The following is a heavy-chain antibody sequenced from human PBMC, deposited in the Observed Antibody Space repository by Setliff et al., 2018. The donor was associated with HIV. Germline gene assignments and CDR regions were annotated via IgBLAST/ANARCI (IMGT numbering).Heavy chain of an antibody. V-gene: IGHV4-59*01. CDR2: IYYSGST. CDR1: GGSISSYY. CDR3: ASWGRARRANYNFWSGSSWFDP. Sequence: SETLSLTCTVSGGSISSYYWSWIRQPPGKGLEWIGYIYYSGSTNHNPSLKSRVTISVDTSKNQFSLKLSSVTAADTAVYYCASWGRARRANYNFWSGSSWFDPWGQGILVTVSS. J-gene: IGHJ5*02. D-gene: IGHD3-3*01.